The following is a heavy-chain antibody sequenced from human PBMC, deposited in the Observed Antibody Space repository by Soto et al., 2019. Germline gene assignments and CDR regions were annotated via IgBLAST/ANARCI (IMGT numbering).Heavy chain of an antibody. J-gene: IGHJ6*03. CDR3: AKDGGVSSWKYCSGGSCYYYYMDV. CDR2: ISGSGGTT. CDR1: GFTFSSYA. Sequence: EVQLLESGGGLVQPGGSLRLSCAASGFTFSSYAMSWVRQAPGKGLEWVSAISGSGGTTYYADSVKGRFSIYRDNSKNMVYLQMSSLRAEDTAVYYCAKDGGVSSWKYCSGGSCYYYYMDVWGKGTTVTVSS. D-gene: IGHD2-15*01. V-gene: IGHV3-23*01.